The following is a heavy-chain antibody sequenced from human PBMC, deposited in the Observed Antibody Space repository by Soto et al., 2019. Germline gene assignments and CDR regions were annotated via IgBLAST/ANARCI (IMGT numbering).Heavy chain of an antibody. J-gene: IGHJ4*02. V-gene: IGHV4-30-2*01. CDR3: ARVAADRDDFWSGYPFDY. Sequence: SETLSLTCAVSGVSISSGGYTWSWIRQPPGKGLEWIGYIYHSGSTYYNPSLKSRVTISVDRSKNQFSLKLSSVTAADTAVYYCARVAADRDDFWSGYPFDYWGQGTLVTVSS. CDR1: GVSISSGGYT. D-gene: IGHD3-3*01. CDR2: IYHSGST.